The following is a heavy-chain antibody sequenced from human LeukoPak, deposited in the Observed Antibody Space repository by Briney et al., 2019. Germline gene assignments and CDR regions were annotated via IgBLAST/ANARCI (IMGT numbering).Heavy chain of an antibody. CDR3: ARDNPKVYYDSGGVAFDI. CDR1: GGTFSSYA. CDR2: IIPILGIA. V-gene: IGHV1-69*04. Sequence: ASVKVSCKASGGTFSSYAISWVRQAPGQGLEWMGRIIPILGIANYAQKFQGRVTITADKSTSTAYMELSSLRSEDTAVYYCARDNPKVYYDSGGVAFDIWGQGTMVTVSS. J-gene: IGHJ3*02. D-gene: IGHD3-22*01.